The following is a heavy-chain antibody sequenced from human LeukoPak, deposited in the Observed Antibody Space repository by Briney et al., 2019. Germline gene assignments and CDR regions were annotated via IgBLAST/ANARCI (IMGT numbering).Heavy chain of an antibody. CDR1: GFTLSSYG. Sequence: PGGSLRLSCAASGFTLSSYGMHWVRQAPGKGLEWVAVISYDGSNKYYADSVKGRFTISRDNAKNTLYLEMNSLRAEDTAVYYCARDATQFPDSSGKADYWGQGSLSPSPQ. CDR3: ARDATQFPDSSGKADY. D-gene: IGHD3-22*01. J-gene: IGHJ4*02. CDR2: ISYDGSNK. V-gene: IGHV3-30*03.